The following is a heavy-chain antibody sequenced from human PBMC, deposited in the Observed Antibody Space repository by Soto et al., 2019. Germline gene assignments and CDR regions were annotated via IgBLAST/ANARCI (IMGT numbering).Heavy chain of an antibody. V-gene: IGHV3-21*01. CDR1: GFTFSSYS. Sequence: GGSLRLSCAASGFTFSSYSMNWVRQAPGKGLEWVSSISSSSSYIYYADSVKGRFTISRDNAKNSLYLQMNSLRAEDTAVYYCARHPQENYDFWSGSISMDVWGQGTTVTVSS. CDR2: ISSSSSYI. D-gene: IGHD3-3*01. CDR3: ARHPQENYDFWSGSISMDV. J-gene: IGHJ6*02.